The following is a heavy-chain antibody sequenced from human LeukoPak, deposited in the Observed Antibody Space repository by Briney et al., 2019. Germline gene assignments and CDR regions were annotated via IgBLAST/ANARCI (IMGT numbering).Heavy chain of an antibody. Sequence: QPGGSLRLSCGASGFTFSSSWMHWVRQAPGKGLEWVSRISGDGGTTAYADSVKGRFTISKDNAKDALYLQMNSLRAEDTAVYYCARDNSPGWFDPWGQGSLVTVSS. J-gene: IGHJ5*02. CDR2: ISGDGGTT. D-gene: IGHD4-11*01. CDR3: ARDNSPGWFDP. CDR1: GFTFSSSW. V-gene: IGHV3-74*01.